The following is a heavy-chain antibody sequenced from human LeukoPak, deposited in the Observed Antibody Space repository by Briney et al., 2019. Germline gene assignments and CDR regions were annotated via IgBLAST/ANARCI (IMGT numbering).Heavy chain of an antibody. CDR2: IKGKTAAGAP. V-gene: IGHV3-15*01. J-gene: IGHJ4*02. CDR1: GFTFTSAW. CDR3: ITGDYDFWSGFYSPNHYFDY. D-gene: IGHD3-3*01. Sequence: GGSLRLSCAASGFTFTSAWMSWVRQAPGKGLEWVGRIKGKTAAGAPDYVASVKGRFTISRDDSKNTLFLQMNSLKTEDTAVYYCITGDYDFWSGFYSPNHYFDYWGQGTPVTVSS.